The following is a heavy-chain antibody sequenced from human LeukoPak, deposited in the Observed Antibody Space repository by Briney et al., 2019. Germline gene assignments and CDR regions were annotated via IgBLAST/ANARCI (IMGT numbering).Heavy chain of an antibody. CDR3: ARGRPALPWFDP. J-gene: IGHJ5*02. Sequence: ASVKVSCKASGGTFSSYAISWVRQAPGQGLEWMGGIIPIFGTANYAQKFQGRVTITTDESTSTAYMELSSLRSEDTAVYYCARGRPALPWFDPWGQGTLVTVSS. D-gene: IGHD6-25*01. V-gene: IGHV1-69*05. CDR2: IIPIFGTA. CDR1: GGTFSSYA.